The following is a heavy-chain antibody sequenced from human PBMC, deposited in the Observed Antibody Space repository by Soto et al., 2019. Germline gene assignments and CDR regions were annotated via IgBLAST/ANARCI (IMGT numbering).Heavy chain of an antibody. CDR2: IKQDGSEK. Sequence: GGSLRLSCAASGFTFSSYWMSWVRQAPGKGLEWVANIKQDGSEKYYVDSVKGRFTISRDNAKNSLYLQMNSLRAEDTAVYYCARGLIEGSGSYPYWYFDLWGRGTLVTVSS. CDR3: ARGLIEGSGSYPYWYFDL. V-gene: IGHV3-7*05. CDR1: GFTFSSYW. D-gene: IGHD3-10*01. J-gene: IGHJ2*01.